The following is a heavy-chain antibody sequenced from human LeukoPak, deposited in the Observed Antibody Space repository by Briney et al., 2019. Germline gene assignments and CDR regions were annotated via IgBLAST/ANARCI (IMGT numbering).Heavy chain of an antibody. CDR2: ISGRGGST. Sequence: GGSLRLSCAASGFTFSSYAMSWVRQAPGKGLEWVSAISGRGGSTYYADSVKGRFTISRDNSKNTLYLQMNSLRAEDTAVYYCAKDFGMARAGDVLRYFDWPEPFDYWGQGTLVTVSS. V-gene: IGHV3-23*01. CDR3: AKDFGMARAGDVLRYFDWPEPFDY. J-gene: IGHJ4*02. D-gene: IGHD3-9*01. CDR1: GFTFSSYA.